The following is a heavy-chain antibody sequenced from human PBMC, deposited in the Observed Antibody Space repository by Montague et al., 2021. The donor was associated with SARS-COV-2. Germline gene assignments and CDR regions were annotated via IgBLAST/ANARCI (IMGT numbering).Heavy chain of an antibody. J-gene: IGHJ3*02. CDR2: ISYDGSNK. Sequence: SLRLSCAASGFTFSSYAMHWVRQAPGKGLEWVAVISYDGSNKYYXDSVKGRFTISRDSSKNTLYLQMNSLRAEDTAVYYCARAAQKQYVLLWFGELLHDACDIWGQGTMVTVSS. CDR3: ARAAQKQYVLLWFGELLHDACDI. D-gene: IGHD3-10*01. CDR1: GFTFSSYA. V-gene: IGHV3-30-3*01.